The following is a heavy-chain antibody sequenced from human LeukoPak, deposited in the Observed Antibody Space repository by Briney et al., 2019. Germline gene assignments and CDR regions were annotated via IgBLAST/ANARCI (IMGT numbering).Heavy chain of an antibody. V-gene: IGHV1-69*05. CDR3: ASSGLLSHEIVGASRFVY. J-gene: IGHJ4*02. CDR1: GGTFSSYA. CDR2: IIPIFGTA. D-gene: IGHD1-26*01. Sequence: SVKVSCKASGGTFSSYAISWVRQAPGQGLEWMGGIIPIFGTANYAQKFQGRVTITTDESTSTAYMELSSLRSEDTAVYYCASSGLLSHEIVGASRFVYWGQGTLVTVSS.